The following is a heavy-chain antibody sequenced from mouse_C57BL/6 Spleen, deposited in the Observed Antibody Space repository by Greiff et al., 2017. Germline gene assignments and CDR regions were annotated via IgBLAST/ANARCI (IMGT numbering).Heavy chain of an antibody. D-gene: IGHD2-3*01. Sequence: DVHLVESGGGLVKPGGSLKLSCAASGFTFSDYGMHWVRQAPEKGLEWVAYISSGSSTIYYADTVKGRFTISRDNAKNTLFLQMTSLRSEDTAMYYCARGLYDYFDYWGQGTTLTVSS. CDR2: ISSGSSTI. V-gene: IGHV5-17*01. CDR3: ARGLYDYFDY. J-gene: IGHJ2*01. CDR1: GFTFSDYG.